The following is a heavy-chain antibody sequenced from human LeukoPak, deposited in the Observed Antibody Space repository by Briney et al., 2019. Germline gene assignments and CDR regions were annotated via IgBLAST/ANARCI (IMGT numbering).Heavy chain of an antibody. J-gene: IGHJ4*02. CDR3: AKESEAVAGTGGTDY. D-gene: IGHD6-19*01. V-gene: IGHV3-9*01. Sequence: PGGSLRLSCAASGLRFSDYYVSWIRQAPGKGLEWVSGISWNSGSMGYADSVKGRFTISRDNAKNSLYLQMNSLRAEDTALYYCAKESEAVAGTGGTDYWGQGTLVTVSS. CDR2: ISWNSGSM. CDR1: GLRFSDYY.